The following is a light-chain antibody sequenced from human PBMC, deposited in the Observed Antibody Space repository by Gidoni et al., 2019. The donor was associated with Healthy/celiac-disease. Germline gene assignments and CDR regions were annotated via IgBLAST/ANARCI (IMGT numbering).Light chain of an antibody. Sequence: ELVMTQPPATLSVSPGESATLSCRASQSVSSNLAWYQQKPGQAPRLLRYGATARATGTPASVSGSGSETEFTLTISSLQSEDVAVYYWQQYNNWALTFGQXTKVEIK. J-gene: IGKJ1*01. CDR3: QQYNNWALT. CDR1: QSVSSN. V-gene: IGKV3-15*01. CDR2: GAT.